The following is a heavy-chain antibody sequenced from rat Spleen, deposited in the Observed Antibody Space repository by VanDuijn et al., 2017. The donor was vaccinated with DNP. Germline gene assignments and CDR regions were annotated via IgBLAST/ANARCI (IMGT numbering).Heavy chain of an antibody. V-gene: IGHV5-22*01. J-gene: IGHJ2*01. CDR3: ARWNSGHFDY. D-gene: IGHD4-3*01. CDR2: ISYEGSST. CDR1: GFTFSDYY. Sequence: EVQLVESGGDLVQPGRSLKLFCAASGFTFSDYYMAWVRQAPKKGLEWVASISYEGSSTYYGDSVKGRFTVSRDNAKNTLYLQMNSLRSEDMATYYCARWNSGHFDYWGQGVMVPVSS.